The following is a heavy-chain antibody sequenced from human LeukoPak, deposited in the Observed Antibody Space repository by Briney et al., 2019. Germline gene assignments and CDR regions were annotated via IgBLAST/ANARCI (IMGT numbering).Heavy chain of an antibody. D-gene: IGHD1-20*01. CDR3: ARLTGVMGD. CDR2: TYYRSKWYN. J-gene: IGHJ4*02. V-gene: IGHV6-1*01. Sequence: SQTLSLTCAISGDSFSSNNAAWNWLRQSPSRGLEWLGRTYYRSKWYNDYAVSVKSRIIINPDTSKNQFSLQLNSVTPEDTAVYYCARLTGVMGDWGQGTLVTVSS. CDR1: GDSFSSNNAA.